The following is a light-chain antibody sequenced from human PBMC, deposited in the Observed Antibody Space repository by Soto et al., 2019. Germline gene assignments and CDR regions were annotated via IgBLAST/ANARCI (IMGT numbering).Light chain of an antibody. Sequence: EIVLTQSPATLSLSPGERATLSCRASQNVISYLAWYQQKPGQAPRLLIYDASNRATGIPARFSGSGSGTDFTLTISSLEPEDSAVYYCKQRSNWLTFGGGTKVEIK. J-gene: IGKJ4*01. V-gene: IGKV3-11*01. CDR2: DAS. CDR3: KQRSNWLT. CDR1: QNVISY.